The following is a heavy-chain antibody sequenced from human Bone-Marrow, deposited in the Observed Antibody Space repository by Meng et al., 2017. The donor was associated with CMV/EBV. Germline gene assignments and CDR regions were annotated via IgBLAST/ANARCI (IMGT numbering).Heavy chain of an antibody. J-gene: IGHJ6*02. CDR3: AREGPLRFLEWLPNYYYGMDV. CDR1: YG. V-gene: IGHV1-18*01. D-gene: IGHD3-3*01. CDR2: ISAYNGNT. Sequence: YGISWVRQAPGQGLEWMGWISAYNGNTNYAQKLQGRVTMTTDTSTSTAYMELRSLRSDDTAVYYCAREGPLRFLEWLPNYYYGMDVWGQGTTVTVSS.